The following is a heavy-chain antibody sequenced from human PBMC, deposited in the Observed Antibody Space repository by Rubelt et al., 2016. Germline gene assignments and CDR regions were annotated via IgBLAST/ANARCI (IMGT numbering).Heavy chain of an antibody. Sequence: PGGSLRLSCAASGFTFSTYGMTWVRQAPGKGLEWVSVIYSGGTTFYADSVKGRFTISRHNSNNTVYLQMNSLRAEDTAVYYCARGGDYGDYWGQGTLVTVSS. CDR3: ARGGDYGDY. CDR1: GFTFSTYG. V-gene: IGHV3-53*04. CDR2: IYSGGTT. J-gene: IGHJ4*02.